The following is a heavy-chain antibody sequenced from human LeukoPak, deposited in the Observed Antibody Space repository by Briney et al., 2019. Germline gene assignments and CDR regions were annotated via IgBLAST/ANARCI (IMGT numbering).Heavy chain of an antibody. J-gene: IGHJ4*02. Sequence: GASVKVSCKASGYTFTSYYMHWVRQAPGQGLEWMGIINHSGGSTSYAQKFQGRVTMTRDTSKSTVYMELSSLRSEDTAVYYCARDLGTGTGDYWGQGTLVTVSS. CDR1: GYTFTSYY. CDR3: ARDLGTGTGDY. V-gene: IGHV1-46*03. D-gene: IGHD1-1*01. CDR2: INHSGGST.